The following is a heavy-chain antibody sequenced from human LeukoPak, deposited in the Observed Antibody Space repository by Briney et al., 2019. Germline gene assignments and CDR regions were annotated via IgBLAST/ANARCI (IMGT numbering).Heavy chain of an antibody. CDR2: ISSSSSYI. J-gene: IGHJ4*02. V-gene: IGHV3-21*04. D-gene: IGHD3-3*01. CDR1: GFTFSSYN. Sequence: GGSLRLSCAASGFTFSSYNMNWVRQAPGKGLEWVSFISSSSSYIYYADSVKGRFTISRDNSKNTLYLQMNSLRAEDTAVYYCAKDYDFWSGYYFDYWGQGTLVTVSS. CDR3: AKDYDFWSGYYFDY.